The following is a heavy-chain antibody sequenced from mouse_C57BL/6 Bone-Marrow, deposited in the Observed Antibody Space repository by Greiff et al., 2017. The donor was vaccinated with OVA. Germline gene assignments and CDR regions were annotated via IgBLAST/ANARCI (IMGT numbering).Heavy chain of an antibody. CDR1: GYSFTDYN. D-gene: IGHD1-1*01. V-gene: IGHV1-39*01. Sequence: VQLQQSGPELVKPGASVKISCKDSGYSFTDYNMNWVKQSNGKSLEWIGVINPNYGTTSYNQKFKGKATLTVDQSSSTAYMQLNSLTSEDSAVYYCAFYYGSSYRYFDVWGTGTTVTVSS. J-gene: IGHJ1*03. CDR2: INPNYGTT. CDR3: AFYYGSSYRYFDV.